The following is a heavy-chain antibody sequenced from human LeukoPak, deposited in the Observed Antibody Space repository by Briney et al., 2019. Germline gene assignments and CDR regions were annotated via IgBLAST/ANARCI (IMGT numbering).Heavy chain of an antibody. Sequence: SETLYLTCAVYGGSFSGYYWSWIRQPPGKGLEWIGEINHSGSTNYNPSLKSRVTISVDTSKNQFSLKLSSVTAADTAVYYCARGYSNYYYYYYMDVWGKGTTVTVSS. CDR3: ARGYSNYYYYYYMDV. D-gene: IGHD4-11*01. CDR1: GGSFSGYY. V-gene: IGHV4-34*01. J-gene: IGHJ6*03. CDR2: INHSGST.